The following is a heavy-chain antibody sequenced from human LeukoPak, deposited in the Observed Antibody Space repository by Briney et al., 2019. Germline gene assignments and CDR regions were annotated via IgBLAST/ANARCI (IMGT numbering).Heavy chain of an antibody. CDR3: EKGTLGYCSGSICYPFDS. CDR1: GFTFSSYA. D-gene: IGHD2-15*01. V-gene: IGHV3-23*01. Sequence: PGGSLRLSCAASGFTFSSYAMSWVRQAPGKGLEWVSAISGSGGSTYYADSVKGRFTISRDNSKNTLYLQMNSLRAEDTAVYYCEKGTLGYCSGSICYPFDSWGQGTLVTVSS. CDR2: ISGSGGST. J-gene: IGHJ4*02.